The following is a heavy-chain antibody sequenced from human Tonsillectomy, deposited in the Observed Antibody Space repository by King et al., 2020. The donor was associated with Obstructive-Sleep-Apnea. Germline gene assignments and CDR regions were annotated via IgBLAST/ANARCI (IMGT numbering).Heavy chain of an antibody. V-gene: IGHV3-9*01. J-gene: IGHJ4*02. CDR1: GFTFDDYA. CDR2: ISWNSGSI. D-gene: IGHD2-8*02. Sequence: QLVQSGGGLVQPGRSLRLSCAASGFTFDDYAMHWVRQAPGKGLEWVSGISWNSGSIGYADSVKGRFTISRDNAKNSLYLQMNSLRAEDTALYYCAKDTPASGHFDYWGQGTLVTVSS. CDR3: AKDTPASGHFDY.